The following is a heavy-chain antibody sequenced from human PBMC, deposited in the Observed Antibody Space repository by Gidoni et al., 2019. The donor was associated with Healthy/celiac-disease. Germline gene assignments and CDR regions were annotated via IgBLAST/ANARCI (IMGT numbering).Heavy chain of an antibody. CDR1: GFTFSSYG. V-gene: IGHV3-30*18. Sequence: QVQLVESGGGVVQPGRSLRLSCAASGFTFSSYGMHWVRQAPGKGLEWVAVISYDGSNKYYADSVKGRFTISRDNSKNTLYLQMNSLRAEDTAVYYCAKKPPGGGPPGDWGQGTLVTVSS. CDR2: ISYDGSNK. D-gene: IGHD3-16*01. CDR3: AKKPPGGGPPGD. J-gene: IGHJ4*02.